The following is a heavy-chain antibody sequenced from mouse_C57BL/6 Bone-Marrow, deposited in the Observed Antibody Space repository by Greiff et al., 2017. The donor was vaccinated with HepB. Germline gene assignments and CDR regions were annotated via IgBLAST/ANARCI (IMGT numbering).Heavy chain of an antibody. Sequence: EVQLVESGEGLVKPGGSLKLSCAASGFTFSSYAMSWVRQTPEKRLEWVAYISSGGDYIYYADTVKGRFTISRDNARNTLYLQMSSLKSEDTAMYYCTGGGGYSNYSAYWGQGTLVTVSA. D-gene: IGHD2-5*01. V-gene: IGHV5-9-1*02. CDR3: TGGGGYSNYSAY. CDR2: ISSGGDYI. J-gene: IGHJ3*01. CDR1: GFTFSSYA.